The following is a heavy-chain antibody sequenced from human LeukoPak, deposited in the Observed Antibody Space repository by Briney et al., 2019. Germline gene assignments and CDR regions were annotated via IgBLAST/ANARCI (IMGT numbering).Heavy chain of an antibody. CDR2: ISGSGGST. V-gene: IGHV3-23*01. D-gene: IGHD2-15*01. CDR1: GFTLSSYA. Sequence: GGSLRLSCAASGFTLSSYAMSWVRQAPGKGLEWVSAISGSGGSTYYADSVKGRFTISRDNSKNTLYLQMNSLRAADTAVYYCANGGYCSGGSCYLFDYWGQGTLVTVSS. J-gene: IGHJ4*02. CDR3: ANGGYCSGGSCYLFDY.